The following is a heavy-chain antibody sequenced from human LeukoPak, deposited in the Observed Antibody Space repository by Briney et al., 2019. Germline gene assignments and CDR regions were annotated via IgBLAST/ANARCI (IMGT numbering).Heavy chain of an antibody. CDR1: GFTFSDYY. J-gene: IGHJ1*01. V-gene: IGHV3-11*01. CDR2: INIAGSSI. CDR3: ARRGNGYCFQY. D-gene: IGHD5-18*01. Sequence: GGSLRLSCAVSGFTFSDYYMGWIRQAPGKGLEWVSYINIAGSSIHYVDSVKGRFTISRDNAKKSLYLHMNNLRADDTAVYYCARRGNGYCFQYWGQGTLVTVSS.